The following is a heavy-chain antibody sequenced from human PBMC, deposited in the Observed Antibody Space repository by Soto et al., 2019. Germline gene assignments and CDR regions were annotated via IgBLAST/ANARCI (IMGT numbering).Heavy chain of an antibody. CDR1: GYTFTTYW. V-gene: IGHV5-51*01. CDR3: ARHASPIVVVPAAMRNTYYYYYGMDV. CDR2: IYPGDSDT. Sequence: PGESLQISCKGSGYTFTTYWIGWVRQMPGKGLEWMGIIYPGDSDTRYSPSFQGQVTISADKSISTAYLQWSSLKASDTAMYYCARHASPIVVVPAAMRNTYYYYYGMDVWSQGTTVTVSS. D-gene: IGHD2-2*01. J-gene: IGHJ6*02.